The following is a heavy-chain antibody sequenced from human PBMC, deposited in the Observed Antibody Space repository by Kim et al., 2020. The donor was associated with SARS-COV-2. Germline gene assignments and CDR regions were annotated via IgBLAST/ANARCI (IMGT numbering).Heavy chain of an antibody. J-gene: IGHJ4*02. CDR2: INHSGST. D-gene: IGHD5-12*01. Sequence: SETLSLTCAVYGGSFSGYYWSWIRQPPGKGLEWIGEINHSGSTNYNPSLKSRVTISVDTSKNQFSLKLSSVTAADTAVYYCARGLVDIVATSGVYWGQGT. V-gene: IGHV4-34*01. CDR1: GGSFSGYY. CDR3: ARGLVDIVATSGVY.